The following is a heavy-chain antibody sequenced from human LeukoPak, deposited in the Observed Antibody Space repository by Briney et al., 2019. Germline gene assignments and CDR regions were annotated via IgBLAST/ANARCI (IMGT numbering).Heavy chain of an antibody. CDR1: GDSINSGSYY. Sequence: SETLSLTCTVSGDSINSGSYYWSWIRQPAGKGLEWIGRIYIRGTSNYNPSLKSRVTISADTSKNQFSLNLSSVTAADTAVYYCARGREAAGTYYYYYYYMDVRGKGTTVTVSS. J-gene: IGHJ6*03. CDR2: IYIRGTS. CDR3: ARGREAAGTYYYYYYYMDV. V-gene: IGHV4-61*02. D-gene: IGHD6-25*01.